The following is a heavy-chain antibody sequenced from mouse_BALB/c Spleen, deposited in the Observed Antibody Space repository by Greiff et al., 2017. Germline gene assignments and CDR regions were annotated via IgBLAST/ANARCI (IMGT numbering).Heavy chain of an antibody. J-gene: IGHJ4*01. CDR1: GYTFTSYW. CDR2: IYPSDSYT. V-gene: IGHV1-69*02. Sequence: VQLQQPGAELVRPGASVKLSCKASGYTFTSYWINWVKQRPGQGLEWIGNIYPSDSYTNYNQKFKDKATLTVDKSSSTAYMQLSSPTSEDSAVYYCTRIRYYEHAMDYWGQGTSVTVSS. D-gene: IGHD1-1*01. CDR3: TRIRYYEHAMDY.